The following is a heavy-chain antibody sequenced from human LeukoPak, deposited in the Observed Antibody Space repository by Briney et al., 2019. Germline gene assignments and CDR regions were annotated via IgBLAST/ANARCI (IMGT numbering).Heavy chain of an antibody. CDR1: GFTFSSYG. Sequence: PGRSLRLSCAASGFTFSSYGMHWVRQAPGQGLEWVAVIWYDGSNKYYADSVKGRFTISRDNSKNTLYLQMNSLRAEDTAVYYCARDYYGSGSYWVYWGQGTLVTVSS. V-gene: IGHV3-33*01. CDR3: ARDYYGSGSYWVY. J-gene: IGHJ4*02. CDR2: IWYDGSNK. D-gene: IGHD3-10*01.